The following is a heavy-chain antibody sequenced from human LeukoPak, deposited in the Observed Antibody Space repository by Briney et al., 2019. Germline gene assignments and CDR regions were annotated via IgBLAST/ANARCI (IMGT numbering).Heavy chain of an antibody. J-gene: IGHJ3*02. CDR1: GGSISSYY. V-gene: IGHV4-59*01. CDR2: ISDSGST. CDR3: ARTLTYGLTGYTFDM. D-gene: IGHD3-16*01. Sequence: PSETLSLTCTDSGGSISSYYWSWIRQPPGKGLEWIGHISDSGSTNYNPSLKSRVTISVDKSKNQFSLKLSSVTAADTAVYYCARTLTYGLTGYTFDMWGPGTRVTVSS.